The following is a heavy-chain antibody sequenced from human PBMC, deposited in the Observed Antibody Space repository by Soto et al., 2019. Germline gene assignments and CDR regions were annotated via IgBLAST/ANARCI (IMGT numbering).Heavy chain of an antibody. CDR1: GYTFTNYA. CDR3: ARGHLAVVPVASWFYYMDV. V-gene: IGHV1-3*01. D-gene: IGHD2-2*01. CDR2: INAGNGNT. Sequence: QVQLVQSGAEVEKPGASVKVSCKASGYTFTNYAVHWVRQAPGQRLEWMGWINAGNGNTRNSQKFQGRVTITRDTPARTVYMELSSLRSEDTAVYYCARGHLAVVPVASWFYYMDVWGKGTTVTVSS. J-gene: IGHJ6*03.